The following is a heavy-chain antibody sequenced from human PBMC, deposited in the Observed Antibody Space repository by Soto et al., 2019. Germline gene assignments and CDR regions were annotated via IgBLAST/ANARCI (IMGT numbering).Heavy chain of an antibody. Sequence: QVQLVQSGPEVKKPEASVKVSCKTSGYTFTSSGISWVRQAPGQGPEWMGWISGHNGFTNFARNFQDRVTLTIDSSTTTAYMEVRSLSFADTAIYYCARDQGGYGIFDDWGQGTLVTVSS. CDR3: ARDQGGYGIFDD. CDR1: GYTFTSSG. J-gene: IGHJ4*02. V-gene: IGHV1-18*04. D-gene: IGHD5-12*01. CDR2: ISGHNGFT.